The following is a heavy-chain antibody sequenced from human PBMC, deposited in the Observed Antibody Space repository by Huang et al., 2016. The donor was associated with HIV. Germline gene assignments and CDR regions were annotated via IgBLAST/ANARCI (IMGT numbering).Heavy chain of an antibody. Sequence: EVQLLESGGGLVQPGGSLRLSCAASGFTFSRYAMRWVRQGPGKGLEWVSVISGGCGSTYYADSVKGRFTISRDNSKNTLYLQMNSLRAEDAAVYYCAKDPYSSSWFDHFDYWGQGTLVTVSS. CDR2: ISGGCGST. V-gene: IGHV3-23*01. J-gene: IGHJ4*02. CDR3: AKDPYSSSWFDHFDY. D-gene: IGHD6-13*01. CDR1: GFTFSRYA.